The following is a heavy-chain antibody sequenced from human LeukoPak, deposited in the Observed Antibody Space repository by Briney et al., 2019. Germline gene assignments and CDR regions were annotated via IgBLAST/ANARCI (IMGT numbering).Heavy chain of an antibody. D-gene: IGHD2-15*01. V-gene: IGHV1-69*01. CDR2: IIPIFGTA. CDR1: GGTFSSYA. CDR3: ARDREGYCSGGSCYPQLRKGEFDY. J-gene: IGHJ4*02. Sequence: SVKVSCKASGGTFSSYAISWVRQAPGQGLEWMGGIIPIFGTANYAQKFQGRVTITADESTSTAYMELSRLRSEDTAAYYCARDREGYCSGGSCYPQLRKGEFDYWGQGTLVTVSS.